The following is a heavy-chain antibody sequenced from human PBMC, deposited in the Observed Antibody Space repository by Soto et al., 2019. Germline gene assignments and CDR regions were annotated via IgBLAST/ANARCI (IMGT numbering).Heavy chain of an antibody. CDR1: AFTFSSYA. Sequence: EVQLLESGGGLALPAGSLRLSCAASAFTFSSYAMSWVRQAPGKGLEWVSAVSGSGDSTYYADSVKGRFTISRDNSKNTLYLQMNSLRAEDTAVYYCAKGRASDCPGCTQDYWGQGTLVTVSS. CDR3: AKGRASDCPGCTQDY. V-gene: IGHV3-23*01. J-gene: IGHJ4*02. CDR2: VSGSGDST. D-gene: IGHD2-21*02.